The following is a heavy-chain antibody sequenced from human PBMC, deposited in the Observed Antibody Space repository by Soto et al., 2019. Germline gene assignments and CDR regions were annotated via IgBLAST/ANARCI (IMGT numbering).Heavy chain of an antibody. CDR3: TRCSGGSCPLDY. J-gene: IGHJ4*02. V-gene: IGHV3-73*02. Sequence: EVQLVESGGGLVQPGGSLKLSCAASGFTFSGSAMHCVRQASGKGLEWVGRIRSKANSYATAYDASVKGRFTISRDDSKNTEYLQMNSLKTEDTAVYYCTRCSGGSCPLDYWGQGTLVTVSS. D-gene: IGHD2-15*01. CDR1: GFTFSGSA. CDR2: IRSKANSYAT.